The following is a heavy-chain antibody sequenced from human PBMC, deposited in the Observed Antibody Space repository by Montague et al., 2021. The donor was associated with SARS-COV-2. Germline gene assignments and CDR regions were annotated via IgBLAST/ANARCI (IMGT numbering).Heavy chain of an antibody. V-gene: IGHV4-61*03. CDR3: ARDRGDIYGGNSAWFDP. J-gene: IGHJ5*02. CDR2: FYYGGGS. Sequence: SETLSLTCTVSGASISTGSDYWTWIRQRPGRGLEWIGNFYYGGGSNYNPSLKSRVTISADTSKNLFSLTLKSVTASDTAVYYCARDRGDIYGGNSAWFDPWGQGTLVTVSS. D-gene: IGHD4-23*01. CDR1: GASISTGSDY.